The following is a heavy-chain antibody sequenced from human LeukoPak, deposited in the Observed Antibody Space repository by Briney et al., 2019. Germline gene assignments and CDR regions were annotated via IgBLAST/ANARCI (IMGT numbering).Heavy chain of an antibody. J-gene: IGHJ4*02. CDR1: GFTFSSYG. Sequence: PGRSLRLSCAASGFTFSSYGMHWVRQAPGKGLEWVAVIWYDGSNKCYADSVKGRFTISRDNSKNTLYLQMNSLRAEDTAVYYCARVLYSSSWTDYWGQGTLVTVSS. CDR3: ARVLYSSSWTDY. V-gene: IGHV3-33*01. D-gene: IGHD6-13*01. CDR2: IWYDGSNK.